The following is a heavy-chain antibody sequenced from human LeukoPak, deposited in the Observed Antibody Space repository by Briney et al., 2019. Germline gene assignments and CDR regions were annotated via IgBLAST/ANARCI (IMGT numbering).Heavy chain of an antibody. V-gene: IGHV4-38-2*02. CDR3: ARDLDP. CDR2: INHSGST. J-gene: IGHJ5*02. CDR1: GYSISSGYY. Sequence: PSETLSLTCTVSGYSISSGYYWDWIRQPPGKGLEWIGNINHSGSTYYNPSLKSRVTISVDTSKNQFSLELSSVTAADTAVYYCARDLDPWGQGTLVTVSS.